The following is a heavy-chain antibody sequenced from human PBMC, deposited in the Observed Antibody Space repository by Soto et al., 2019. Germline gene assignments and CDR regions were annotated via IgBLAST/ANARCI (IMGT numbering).Heavy chain of an antibody. D-gene: IGHD2-15*01. CDR3: ARSRGGSSSLDIYYYYYYGMDV. J-gene: IGHJ6*02. Sequence: QVQLVQSGAEVKKPGSSVKVSCKAPGGTFSSYAISWVRQAPGQGLEWMGGIIPIFATAKYAQKFQGRVTITADESTSTGYMELSSLRSEDTAVYYCARSRGGSSSLDIYYYYYYGMDVWGQGTTVTVSS. CDR2: IIPIFATA. CDR1: GGTFSSYA. V-gene: IGHV1-69*01.